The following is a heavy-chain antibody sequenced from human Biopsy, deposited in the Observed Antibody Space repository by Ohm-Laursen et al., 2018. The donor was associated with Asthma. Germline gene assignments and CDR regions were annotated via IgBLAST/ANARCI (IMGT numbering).Heavy chain of an antibody. CDR1: GFAVSRDH. J-gene: IGHJ4*02. CDR3: ARGDSSGWSHYYFDY. D-gene: IGHD6-19*01. V-gene: IGHV3-53*01. Sequence: LSLTCAASGFAVSRDHMFWVRQAPGKGLEWVSVIYSGGTSHTADSVRGRFTISRDFSKNTLHLQMHSPRVEDTAVYYCARGDSSGWSHYYFDYWGQGTLVTVSS. CDR2: IYSGGTS.